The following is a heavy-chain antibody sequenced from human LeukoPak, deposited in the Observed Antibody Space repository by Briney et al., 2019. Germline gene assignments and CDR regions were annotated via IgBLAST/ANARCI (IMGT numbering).Heavy chain of an antibody. V-gene: IGHV4-59*01. Sequence: SETLSLTCTVSGGSISSYYWSWIRQPPGKGLEWIGYIYYSGSTNYNPSLKSRVTISVDTSKNQFSLKLSSVTAADTAVYYCARSRLPGTRGYWFDPWGQGTLVTVSS. CDR3: ARSRLPGTRGYWFDP. CDR2: IYYSGST. J-gene: IGHJ5*02. CDR1: GGSISSYY. D-gene: IGHD1-1*01.